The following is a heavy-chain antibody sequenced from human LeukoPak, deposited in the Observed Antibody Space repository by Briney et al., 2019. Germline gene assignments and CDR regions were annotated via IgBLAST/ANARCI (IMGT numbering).Heavy chain of an antibody. V-gene: IGHV3-23*01. Sequence: GGSLRLSCTASGFIFSNYAMSWVRQAPGKGLEWVSVISGNGETTNFADSVKGRFTISRDNSKNSLYLQMNSLRAGDTAVYYCAKEDLYYIDYSGQGTLLTVSS. CDR3: AKEDLYYIDY. J-gene: IGHJ4*02. CDR1: GFIFSNYA. D-gene: IGHD3-10*01. CDR2: ISGNGETT.